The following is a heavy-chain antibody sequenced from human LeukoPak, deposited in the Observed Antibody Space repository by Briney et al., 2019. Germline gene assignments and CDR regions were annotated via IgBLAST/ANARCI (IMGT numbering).Heavy chain of an antibody. CDR3: ARVVAAVADNWFDP. J-gene: IGHJ5*02. Sequence: NPSETLSLTCAVYGGSFSGYYWSWIRQPPGKGLEWIGEINQSGSTNYNPSLKSRVTISVDTSKNQFSLKLSSVTAADTAVYYCARVVAAVADNWFDPWGQGTLVTVSS. CDR2: INQSGST. V-gene: IGHV4-34*01. D-gene: IGHD6-19*01. CDR1: GGSFSGYY.